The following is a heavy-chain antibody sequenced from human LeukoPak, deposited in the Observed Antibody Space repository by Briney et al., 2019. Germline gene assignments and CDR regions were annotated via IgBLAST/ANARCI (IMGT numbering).Heavy chain of an antibody. CDR3: ARVRYSGAGDYDYYMDV. D-gene: IGHD5-12*01. J-gene: IGHJ6*03. Sequence: PSETLSLTCAVYGGSFSDYYWNWIRQSPGKGLEWIGEIRHSGNTNYNPSLKSRATISLDTSKNQFSLKVTSVTAADTAVYYCARVRYSGAGDYDYYMDVWGKGTTVTV. V-gene: IGHV4-34*01. CDR1: GGSFSDYY. CDR2: IRHSGNT.